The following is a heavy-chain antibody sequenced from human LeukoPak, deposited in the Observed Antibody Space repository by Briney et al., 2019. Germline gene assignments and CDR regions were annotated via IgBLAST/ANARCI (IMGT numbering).Heavy chain of an antibody. Sequence: GASVKVSCKASGYTFTCYYMHWVRQAPGQGLEWMGWINPNSGGTNYAQKFQGRVTMTRDTSISTAYMELSRLRSDDTAVYYCARVLGVGVVTDHFDYWGQGNLVTVSS. CDR2: INPNSGGT. D-gene: IGHD2-21*02. CDR3: ARVLGVGVVTDHFDY. V-gene: IGHV1-2*02. J-gene: IGHJ4*02. CDR1: GYTFTCYY.